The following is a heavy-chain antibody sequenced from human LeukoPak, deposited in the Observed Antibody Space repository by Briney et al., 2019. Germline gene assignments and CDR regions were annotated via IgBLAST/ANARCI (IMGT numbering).Heavy chain of an antibody. CDR2: IYTSGST. Sequence: SETLSLTCTVSGGSISSYYWSWIRQPAGKGLEWIGRIYTSGSTNYNPSLKSRVTMSVDTSKNQFSLKLSSVTAADTAVYYCARERYDSSGYYYVPHDAFDIWGQGTMVTVSS. CDR3: ARERYDSSGYYYVPHDAFDI. D-gene: IGHD3-22*01. CDR1: GGSISSYY. J-gene: IGHJ3*02. V-gene: IGHV4-4*07.